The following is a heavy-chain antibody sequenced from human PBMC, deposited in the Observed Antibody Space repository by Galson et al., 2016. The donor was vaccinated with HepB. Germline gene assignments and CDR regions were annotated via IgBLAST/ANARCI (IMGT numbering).Heavy chain of an antibody. CDR3: ARAYGSGSYNYYYYGMDV. J-gene: IGHJ6*02. V-gene: IGHV5-51*01. CDR2: IYPGVSDT. Sequence: QSGAEVKKPGESLKISCKGSGYSFTSYWIGWVRQMPGKGLEWMGIIYPGVSDTRYSPSFQGQVTISADKSISTAYLQWSSLKASDTAMYYCARAYGSGSYNYYYYGMDVRGQGTTVTVSS. CDR1: GYSFTSYW. D-gene: IGHD3-10*01.